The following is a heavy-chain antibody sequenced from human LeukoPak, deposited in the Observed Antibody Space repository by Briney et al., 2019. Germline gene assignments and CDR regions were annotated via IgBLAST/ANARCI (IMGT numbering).Heavy chain of an antibody. CDR1: GGSISSYY. Sequence: PSETLSLTCTVSGGSISSYYWSWIRQPPGKGLEWIGYIYYSGSTNYNPSLKSRVTISVDTSKNQFSLKLSSVTAADTAVYYCARAEHGDWFDPWGQGTLVTVSS. CDR2: IYYSGST. D-gene: IGHD2-21*01. CDR3: ARAEHGDWFDP. V-gene: IGHV4-59*01. J-gene: IGHJ5*02.